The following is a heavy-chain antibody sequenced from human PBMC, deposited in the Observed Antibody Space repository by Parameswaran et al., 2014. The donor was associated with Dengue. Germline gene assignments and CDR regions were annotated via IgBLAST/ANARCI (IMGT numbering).Heavy chain of an antibody. D-gene: IGHD3-3*01. J-gene: IGHJ6*02. CDR2: INPSGGST. CDR3: ARDGRGSRDYDFWSGYYGYYYGMDV. V-gene: IGHV1-46*01. Sequence: WVRQAPGQGLEWMGIINPSGGSTTYAQKFQGRVTMTRDTATSTVYMELSSLRSEDTAVYYCARDGRGSRDYDFWSGYYGYYYGMDVWGQGTTVTVSS.